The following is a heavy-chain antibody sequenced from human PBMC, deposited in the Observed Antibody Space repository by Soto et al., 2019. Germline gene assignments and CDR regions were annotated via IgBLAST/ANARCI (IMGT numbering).Heavy chain of an antibody. J-gene: IGHJ4*02. Sequence: QVQLVQSGPEVKKPGASVKVSCKAAGYTFINYAITWVRQAPGQGLEWMGWMNTYNGNTNYAENLQGRVTMTTDTSTSTAYMELRSLRTDDTDVYYFAKSPRGAMATDWGQGTRVTVPS. CDR3: AKSPRGAMATD. V-gene: IGHV1-18*01. CDR1: GYTFINYA. D-gene: IGHD5-12*01. CDR2: MNTYNGNT.